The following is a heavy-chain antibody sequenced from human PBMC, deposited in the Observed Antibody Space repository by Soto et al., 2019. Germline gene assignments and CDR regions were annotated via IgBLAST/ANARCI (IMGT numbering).Heavy chain of an antibody. CDR1: GYSLINYD. CDR3: AREDRDRETGLVPAAIDGMDV. V-gene: IGHV1-8*01. Sequence: GASVKVSCKASGYSLINYDINWVRQVTGQGLEWMGWMNSNSGDTGYAQKFQGRVTITADESTSTAYMELSSLRSDDTAVYYCAREDRDRETGLVPAAIDGMDVWGQGTTVTVSS. CDR2: MNSNSGDT. J-gene: IGHJ6*02. D-gene: IGHD2-2*01.